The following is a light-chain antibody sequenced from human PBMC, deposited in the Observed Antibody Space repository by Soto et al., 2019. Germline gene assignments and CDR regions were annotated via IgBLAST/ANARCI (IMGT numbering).Light chain of an antibody. J-gene: IGKJ1*01. CDR1: QSVSSSY. CDR3: QQYGTSRT. CDR2: GAS. Sequence: EIVVTQSPVTLSLSPGERATLSCRASQSVSSSYLAWYQQKPGQAPRLLIYGASSRATGIPDRFSGSGSGTDFTLTIRRLEPEDFAVYYCQQYGTSRTFGQGPKVEIK. V-gene: IGKV3-20*01.